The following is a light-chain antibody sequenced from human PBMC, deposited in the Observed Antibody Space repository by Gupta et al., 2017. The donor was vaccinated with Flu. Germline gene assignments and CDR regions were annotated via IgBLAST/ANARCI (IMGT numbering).Light chain of an antibody. V-gene: IGLV1-51*02. CDR2: ENN. Sequence: QSVLTQPPSVSAAQGQKVTISCSGSSSNMENNYVSWYQQFPGTAPELLIYENNKRPSGIPDRFSGSKSDTSATLGITGLQTGDEANYYCGTWDSSLSAWVFGGGTKLTVL. CDR1: SSNMENNY. J-gene: IGLJ3*02. CDR3: GTWDSSLSAWV.